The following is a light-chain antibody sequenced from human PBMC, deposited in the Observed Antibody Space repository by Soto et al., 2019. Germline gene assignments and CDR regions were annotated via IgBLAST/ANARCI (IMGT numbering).Light chain of an antibody. CDR3: VQDSHWPLL. Sequence: DLLMTQSPLCLPVTLGQAASISCRSSQSLVHSDGTTYLSWFQQRPGQSPRRLISRVSDRDPGVPDRFIGSGSGTDFTLTISTVEAEDVGVYYCVQDSHWPLLFGPG. CDR2: RVS. V-gene: IGKV2-30*02. CDR1: QSLVHSDGTTY. J-gene: IGKJ3*01.